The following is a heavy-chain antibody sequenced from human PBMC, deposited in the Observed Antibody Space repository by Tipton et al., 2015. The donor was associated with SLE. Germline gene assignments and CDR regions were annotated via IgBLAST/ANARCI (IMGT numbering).Heavy chain of an antibody. CDR1: GGSIRSDDYY. V-gene: IGHV4-31*03. CDR2: IFYSGIT. D-gene: IGHD4-23*01. Sequence: GLVKPSQTLSLTCTVSGGSIRSDDYYWTWIRQHPGRGLEWIGSIFYSGITYYNPSLKSRVVISVDTSENEVSLKLTSVTGADTALYYCARGSLVLPTVAGDVDAFDIWGQGTADIVSS. CDR3: ARGSLVLPTVAGDVDAFDI. J-gene: IGHJ3*02.